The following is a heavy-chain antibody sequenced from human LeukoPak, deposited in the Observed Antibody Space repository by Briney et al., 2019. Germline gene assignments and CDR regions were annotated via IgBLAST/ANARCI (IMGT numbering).Heavy chain of an antibody. CDR3: ARRDYYGSGSRQYYMDV. D-gene: IGHD3-10*01. Sequence: GASVKVSCKASGYTFTSYGISWVRQAPGQGLEWMGWISGYNGKTNYAQKLQGRVTMTTDTSTSTAYMELRSLRSDGTAMYYCARRDYYGSGSRQYYMDVWGKGTTITISS. V-gene: IGHV1-18*01. J-gene: IGHJ6*03. CDR2: ISGYNGKT. CDR1: GYTFTSYG.